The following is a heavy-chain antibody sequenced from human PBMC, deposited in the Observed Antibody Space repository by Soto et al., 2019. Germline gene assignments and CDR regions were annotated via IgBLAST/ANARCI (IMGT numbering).Heavy chain of an antibody. CDR2: IYYSGST. V-gene: IGHV4-59*08. CDR1: GGSISSYY. CDR3: ASPSLDFDMCS. Sequence: PSETLSLTCTVSGGSISSYYWSWIRQPPGKGLEWIGYIYYSGSTNYNPSLKSRVTTSIDMSKNQFSLRMTSVTAADTAVYYCASPSLDFDMCSWGHGTLVTVSS. J-gene: IGHJ5*01. D-gene: IGHD3-9*01.